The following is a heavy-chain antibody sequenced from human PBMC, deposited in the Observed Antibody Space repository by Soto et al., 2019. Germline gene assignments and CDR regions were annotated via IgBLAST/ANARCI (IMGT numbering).Heavy chain of an antibody. CDR3: AKDHSHSSGYLGDF. V-gene: IGHV3-30*18. J-gene: IGHJ4*02. Sequence: GGSLRLSCAASGFSFSTYGMHWVSQAPGKGLEWVAVISYDGSNRYFADSVKGRFSISRDNSKNTLYLQMNSLRAEDTAVYYCAKDHSHSSGYLGDFWGQGTLVTVSS. CDR2: ISYDGSNR. D-gene: IGHD3-22*01. CDR1: GFSFSTYG.